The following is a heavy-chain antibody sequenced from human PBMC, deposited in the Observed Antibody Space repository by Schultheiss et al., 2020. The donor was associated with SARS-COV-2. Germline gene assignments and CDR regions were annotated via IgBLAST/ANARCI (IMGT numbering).Heavy chain of an antibody. CDR2: IYYSGST. CDR1: GGSISSYY. J-gene: IGHJ4*02. D-gene: IGHD3-22*01. CDR3: ARRARGYYYDSSGYYPFDY. V-gene: IGHV4-59*12. Sequence: SQTLSLTCPVSGGSISSYYWSWIRQPPGKGLEWIGYIYYSGSTYYNPSLKSRVTISVDTSKNQFSLKLSSVTAADTAVYYCARRARGYYYDSSGYYPFDYWGQGTLVTVSS.